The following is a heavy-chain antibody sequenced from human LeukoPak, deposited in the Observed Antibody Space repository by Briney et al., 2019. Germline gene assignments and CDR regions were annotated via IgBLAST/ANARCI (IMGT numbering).Heavy chain of an antibody. CDR1: GDSITTSY. V-gene: IGHV4-59*01. D-gene: IGHD2/OR15-2a*01. J-gene: IGHJ4*02. CDR3: ARGRLSPSAFRPFEH. CDR2: IFYSGNT. Sequence: SETLSLTCSVSGDSITTSYWNWNRQPPGQGLEWIGSIFYSGNTKYNPALQSRVTISVDTSKNQFSLEVNSVTAADTAVYYCARGRLSPSAFRPFEHWGRGTLVTVSS.